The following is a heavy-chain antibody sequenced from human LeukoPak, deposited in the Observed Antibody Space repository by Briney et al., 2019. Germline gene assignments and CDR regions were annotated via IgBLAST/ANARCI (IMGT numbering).Heavy chain of an antibody. CDR2: ISAYNGNT. CDR3: ARGYYYDSSGYSDAFDI. J-gene: IGHJ3*02. D-gene: IGHD3-22*01. Sequence: ASVTVSFKSSVYTFTIYGISWVRQAPGQGLEWMGWISAYNGNTNYAQKLQGRVTMTTDTSTSTAYMELRSLRSDDTAVYYCARGYYYDSSGYSDAFDIWGQGTMVTVSS. V-gene: IGHV1-18*01. CDR1: VYTFTIYG.